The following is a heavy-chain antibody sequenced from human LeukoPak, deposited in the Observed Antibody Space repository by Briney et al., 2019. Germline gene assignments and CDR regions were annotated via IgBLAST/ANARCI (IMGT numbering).Heavy chain of an antibody. CDR1: GGSISSSSYY. D-gene: IGHD6-6*01. CDR3: ARREYSSSSYGY. J-gene: IGHJ4*02. Sequence: SETLSPTCTVSGGSISSSSYYWGWIRQPPGKGLEWIGSIYYSGSTYYNPSLKSRVTISVDTSKNQFSLKLSSVTAADTAVYYCARREYSSSSYGYWGQGTLVTVSS. CDR2: IYYSGST. V-gene: IGHV4-39*01.